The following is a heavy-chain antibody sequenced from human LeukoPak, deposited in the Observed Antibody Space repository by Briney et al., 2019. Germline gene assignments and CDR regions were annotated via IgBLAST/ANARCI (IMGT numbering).Heavy chain of an antibody. J-gene: IGHJ4*02. CDR1: GVSISRYY. D-gene: IGHD2-15*01. CDR2: IYNSRST. CDR3: ARVLGLSRSGSFGY. Sequence: SETLSLTCTVSGVSISRYYWSWIRQPPGKGLECIGYIYNSRSTNYNPSLKSRVTISLDTSKNQFSLNLSSVTAADTAVYYCARVLGLSRSGSFGYWGQGTLVTVSS. V-gene: IGHV4-59*01.